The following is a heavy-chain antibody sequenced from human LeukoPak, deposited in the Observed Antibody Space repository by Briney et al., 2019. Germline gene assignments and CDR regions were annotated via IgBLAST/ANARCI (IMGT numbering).Heavy chain of an antibody. Sequence: QPGGPLRLSCAASGFTFSSYGMSWVRQAPGKGLEWVSSFSGSGGSTYYADSVKGRFTISRDNSKNTLYLQMNSLRAEDTAVYYCAKGRVSTSGWTFNDYWGQGTLVTVSS. D-gene: IGHD6-19*01. CDR1: GFTFSSYG. CDR2: FSGSGGST. CDR3: AKGRVSTSGWTFNDY. J-gene: IGHJ4*02. V-gene: IGHV3-23*01.